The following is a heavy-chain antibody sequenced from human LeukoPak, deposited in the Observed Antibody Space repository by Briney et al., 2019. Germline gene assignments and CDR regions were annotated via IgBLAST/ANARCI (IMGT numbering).Heavy chain of an antibody. CDR1: GYTFTSYD. J-gene: IGHJ6*03. D-gene: IGHD2-2*01. Sequence: GASVKVSCKASGYTFTSYDINWVRQATGQGLEWMGWMNPNSGNTGYAQKFQGRVTMTRNTSISTAYMELSSLRSGDTAVYYCARAWAVVPADHYYYYYYMDVWGKGTTVTVSS. CDR2: MNPNSGNT. V-gene: IGHV1-8*01. CDR3: ARAWAVVPADHYYYYYYMDV.